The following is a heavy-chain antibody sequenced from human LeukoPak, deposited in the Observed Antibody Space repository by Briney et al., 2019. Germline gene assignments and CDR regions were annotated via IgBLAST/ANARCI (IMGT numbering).Heavy chain of an antibody. J-gene: IGHJ3*02. D-gene: IGHD3/OR15-3a*01. CDR3: ARGGLISLANTPLGAFDI. CDR1: GGSISSSSYY. V-gene: IGHV4-39*07. Sequence: PSETPSLTCTVSGGSISSSSYYWGWIRQPPGKGLEWIGSIYYSGSTYYNPSLKSRVTISVDTSKNQFSLQLNSVSPEDTAVYYCARGGLISLANTPLGAFDIWGQGTMVSVSS. CDR2: IYYSGST.